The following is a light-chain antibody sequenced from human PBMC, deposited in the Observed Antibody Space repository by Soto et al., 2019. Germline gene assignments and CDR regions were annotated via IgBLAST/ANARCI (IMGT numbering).Light chain of an antibody. CDR1: QTISSW. Sequence: DIQMTQSPSTLSGSVGDRVTITCRASQTISSWLAWYQQKPGKAPKLLIYKASTVKSGVPSRFSASGSGTEFTLTTSSLQPDDFAPYSCQHYNSYSGAFGQGTKVDIK. V-gene: IGKV1-5*03. J-gene: IGKJ1*01. CDR3: QHYNSYSGA. CDR2: KAS.